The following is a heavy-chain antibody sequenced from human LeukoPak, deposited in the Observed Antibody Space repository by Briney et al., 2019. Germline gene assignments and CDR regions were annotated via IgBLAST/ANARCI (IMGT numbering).Heavy chain of an antibody. D-gene: IGHD3-3*01. J-gene: IGHJ5*02. V-gene: IGHV1-8*01. Sequence: GASVKVSCKASGYTFTSYDINWVRQATGQGLEWMGWMNPNSGNTGYAQKFQGRVTMTRNTSISTAYMELSSLRSEDTAVYYCARVGDDFWSGNNWFDPRGQGTLVTVSS. CDR1: GYTFTSYD. CDR2: MNPNSGNT. CDR3: ARVGDDFWSGNNWFDP.